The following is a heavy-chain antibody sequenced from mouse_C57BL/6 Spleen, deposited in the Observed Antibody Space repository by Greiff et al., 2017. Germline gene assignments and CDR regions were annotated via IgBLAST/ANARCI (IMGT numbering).Heavy chain of an antibody. D-gene: IGHD1-1*01. V-gene: IGHV1-54*01. Sequence: VQLVESGAELVRPGTSVKVSCKASGYAFTNYLIEWVKQRPGQGLEWIGVINPGSGGTNYNEKFKGKATLTADKSSSTAYMQLSSLTSEDSAVYFCARSRDYYGSSRAWFAYWGQGTLVTVSA. CDR2: INPGSGGT. CDR3: ARSRDYYGSSRAWFAY. J-gene: IGHJ3*01. CDR1: GYAFTNYL.